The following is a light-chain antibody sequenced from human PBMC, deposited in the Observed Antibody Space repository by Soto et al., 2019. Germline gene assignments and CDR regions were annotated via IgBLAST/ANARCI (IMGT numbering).Light chain of an antibody. CDR3: SSFAVSNSFV. V-gene: IGLV2-8*01. CDR1: SNDVGGYNY. CDR2: EVN. Sequence: QSVLTQPPSASGSPGQSVTISCTGTSNDVGGYNYVSWYQQHPGKAPKLMIYEVNKRPSGVPFRFSGSKSGNTASLTFSGLQAEDEADYYCSSFAVSNSFVFGTGTKVTVL. J-gene: IGLJ1*01.